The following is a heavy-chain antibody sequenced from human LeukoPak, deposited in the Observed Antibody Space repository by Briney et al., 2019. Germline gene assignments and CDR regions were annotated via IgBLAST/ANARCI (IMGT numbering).Heavy chain of an antibody. V-gene: IGHV4-61*02. J-gene: IGHJ4*02. Sequence: PSQTLSLTCTVSGGSISSGSYDWRWIRQPAGKGLEWIGRIYTSGSTNYNPSLKSRVTISVDTSKNQFSLKLSSVTAADTAVYYCARGYCSSTSCYNSDYWGQGTLVTVSS. D-gene: IGHD2-2*02. CDR1: GGSISSGSYD. CDR2: IYTSGST. CDR3: ARGYCSSTSCYNSDY.